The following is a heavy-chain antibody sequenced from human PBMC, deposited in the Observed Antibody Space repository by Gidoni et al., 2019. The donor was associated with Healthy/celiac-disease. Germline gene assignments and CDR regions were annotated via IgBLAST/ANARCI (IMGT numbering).Heavy chain of an antibody. CDR3: ARESLLPFDQLPYYFDY. CDR1: GGSVSSGSYY. J-gene: IGHJ4*02. V-gene: IGHV4-61*01. Sequence: QVQLQESGPGLVKPSETLSLTCPVSGGSVSSGSYYWSWIRQPTGKGLEWIGYIYYSGSTNYNPSLKSRVTISVDTSKNQFALKLSSVTAADTAVYYCARESLLPFDQLPYYFDYWGQGTLVTVSS. CDR2: IYYSGST. D-gene: IGHD2-2*01.